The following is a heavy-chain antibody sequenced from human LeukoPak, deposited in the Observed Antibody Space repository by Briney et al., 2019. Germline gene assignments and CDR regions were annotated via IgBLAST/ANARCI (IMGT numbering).Heavy chain of an antibody. J-gene: IGHJ5*02. V-gene: IGHV3-33*06. CDR3: AKDPDGLWS. Sequence: PGRSLRLSCAASGFTFSSYGMHWVRQAPGKGLEWVAVIWYDGSNKYYADSVKGRFTISRDNSKNTLYLQMNSLRAEDTAVYYCAKDPDGLWSWGQGTLVTVST. D-gene: IGHD1-14*01. CDR2: IWYDGSNK. CDR1: GFTFSSYG.